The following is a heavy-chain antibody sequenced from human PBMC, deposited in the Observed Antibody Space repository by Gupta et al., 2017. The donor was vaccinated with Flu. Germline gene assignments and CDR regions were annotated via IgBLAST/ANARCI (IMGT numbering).Heavy chain of an antibody. V-gene: IGHV1-69*06. Sequence: QVQLVQSGAEVKKPGSSVKVSCKASGGTFSSYAISWVRQAPGQGLEWMGGIIPIFGTANYAQKFQGRVTITADKSTSTAYMELSSLRSEDTAVYYCARDFYSDQVVVVPAATGWFDPWGQGTLVTVSS. CDR2: IIPIFGTA. CDR3: ARDFYSDQVVVVPAATGWFDP. D-gene: IGHD2-2*01. CDR1: GGTFSSYA. J-gene: IGHJ5*02.